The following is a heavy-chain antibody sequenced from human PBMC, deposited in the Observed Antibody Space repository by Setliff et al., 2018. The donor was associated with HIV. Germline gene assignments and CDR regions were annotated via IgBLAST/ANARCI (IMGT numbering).Heavy chain of an antibody. CDR1: GGSVTSGHYY. J-gene: IGHJ5*02. Sequence: SETLSLTCTVSGGSVTSGHYYWGWIRQAPGKGLEWIGNILDGRVTFFNPSLRGRVTISVDASENQVSLKLRSVTAADSAVYHCARPHSGRGGGAYFDPWGQGILVTVSS. V-gene: IGHV4-39*01. CDR2: ILDGRVT. CDR3: ARPHSGRGGGAYFDP. D-gene: IGHD6-19*01.